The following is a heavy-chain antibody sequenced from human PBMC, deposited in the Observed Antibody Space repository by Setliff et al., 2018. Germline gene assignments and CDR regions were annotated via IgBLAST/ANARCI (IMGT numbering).Heavy chain of an antibody. D-gene: IGHD3-3*01. J-gene: IGHJ3*02. V-gene: IGHV4-34*01. Sequence: TLSLTCAVYGGSFSGYSWSWIRQPPGKGLEWIGEINHSGSTNYNPSLKSRVTISVDTSKNQFSLKLSSVTAADTAVYYCARKPGFWSGYYIAFDIWGQGTMVTVSS. CDR1: GGSFSGYS. CDR3: ARKPGFWSGYYIAFDI. CDR2: INHSGST.